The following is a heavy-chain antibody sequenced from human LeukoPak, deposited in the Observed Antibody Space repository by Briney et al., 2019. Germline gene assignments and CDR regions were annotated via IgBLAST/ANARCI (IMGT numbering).Heavy chain of an antibody. D-gene: IGHD3-3*01. Sequence: GASVKVSCKASGYTFTSYAMNWVRQAPGQGLEWMGWINTNTGNPTYAQGSTGRFVFSLDTSVSTAYLQISSLKAEDTAVYYCARDYDFWSGYRYVNWFDPWGQGTLVTVSS. CDR1: GYTFTSYA. V-gene: IGHV7-4-1*02. CDR3: ARDYDFWSGYRYVNWFDP. J-gene: IGHJ5*02. CDR2: INTNTGNP.